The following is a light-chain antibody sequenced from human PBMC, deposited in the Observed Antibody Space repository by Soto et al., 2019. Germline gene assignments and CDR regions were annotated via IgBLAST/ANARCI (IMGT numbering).Light chain of an antibody. Sequence: DIPMTQSPSSLSAPVGDRATIXXRASQSMISYLNWYQQNPGKAPKLXXYATSSLQSGLPSRCSGSGSGTDFTLTIISLQPEVFATYYYQQSDCTGPWTFGQGTKVEIK. CDR3: QQSDCTGPWT. CDR2: ATS. CDR1: QSMISY. J-gene: IGKJ1*01. V-gene: IGKV1-39*01.